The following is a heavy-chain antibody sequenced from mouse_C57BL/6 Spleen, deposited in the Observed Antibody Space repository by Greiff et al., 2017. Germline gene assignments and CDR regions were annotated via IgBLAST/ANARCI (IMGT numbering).Heavy chain of an antibody. V-gene: IGHV1-50*01. D-gene: IGHD1-1*01. CDR2: IDPSDSYT. CDR3: ARCYGSTYYAMDY. CDR1: GYTFTSYW. Sequence: QVQLQQPGAELVKPGASVKLSCKASGYTFTSYWMQWVKQRPGQGLEWIGEIDPSDSYTNYNHKFKGKATFTVDTSSSTAYMQLSSLTSEDSAVYYCARCYGSTYYAMDYWGQGTSVTVSS. J-gene: IGHJ4*01.